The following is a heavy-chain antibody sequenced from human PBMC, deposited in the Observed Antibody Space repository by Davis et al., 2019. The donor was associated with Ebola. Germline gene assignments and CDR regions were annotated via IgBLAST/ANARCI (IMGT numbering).Heavy chain of an antibody. CDR3: ARSSV. V-gene: IGHV3-21*01. J-gene: IGHJ4*02. Sequence: GESLKISCAASGFPFSTYSMNWVRQAPGKGLEWVSSISSRSYSIYYADSVKGRFTISRDNAKNSLYLQMNSLRAEDTAVYYCARSSVWGQGTLVTV. CDR1: GFPFSTYS. CDR2: ISSRSYSI.